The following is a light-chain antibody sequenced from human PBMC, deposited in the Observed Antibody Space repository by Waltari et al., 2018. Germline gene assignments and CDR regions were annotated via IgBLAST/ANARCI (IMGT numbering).Light chain of an antibody. CDR1: SSNLGAGHD. V-gene: IGLV1-40*01. CDR2: GNS. J-gene: IGLJ1*01. CDR3: QSYDSSLSGSYV. Sequence: QSVLTQPPSVSGAPAQRVTISCTGSSSNLGAGHDVHWYQQLPVTAPKILLYGNSNRPSGVPDRFSGSKSGTSASLAITGLQAEDEADYYCQSYDSSLSGSYVFGTGTKVTVL.